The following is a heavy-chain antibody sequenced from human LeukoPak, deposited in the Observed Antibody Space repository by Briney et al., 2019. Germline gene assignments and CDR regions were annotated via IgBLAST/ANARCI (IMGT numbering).Heavy chain of an antibody. CDR1: GFTFDDYG. CDR3: ARGIGCSSTSCYEWFYYYYMDV. Sequence: GGSLRLSCAASGFTFDDYGMSWVRQAPGKGLEWVSSISSSSSYIYYADSVKGRFTISRDNAKNSLYLQMNSLRAEDTAVYYCARGIGCSSTSCYEWFYYYYMDVWGKGTTVTISS. CDR2: ISSSSSYI. V-gene: IGHV3-21*01. J-gene: IGHJ6*03. D-gene: IGHD2-2*01.